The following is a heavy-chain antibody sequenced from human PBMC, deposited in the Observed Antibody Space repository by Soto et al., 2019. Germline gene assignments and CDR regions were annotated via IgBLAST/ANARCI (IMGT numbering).Heavy chain of an antibody. CDR2: ISNNNSTI. D-gene: IGHD2-21*01. CDR1: GFTFSSYS. J-gene: IGHJ6*02. CDR3: ARAILTHCDLLYGMDV. V-gene: IGHV3-48*02. Sequence: GGSLRLSCAASGFTFSSYSMNWVRQAPGKGLEWVSYISNNNSTIYYADSVKGRFTISIDNAKNSLYLQMNSLRDEDTAVYYCARAILTHCDLLYGMDVWGQGTTVTVSS.